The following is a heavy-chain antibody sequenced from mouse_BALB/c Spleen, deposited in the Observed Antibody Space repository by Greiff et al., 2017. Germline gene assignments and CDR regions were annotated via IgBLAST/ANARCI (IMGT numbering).Heavy chain of an antibody. CDR2: INPGSGGT. J-gene: IGHJ1*01. CDR3: ATGTGDWYFDV. CDR1: GYAFTNYL. Sequence: QVQLQQSGAELVRPGTSVKVSCKASGYAFTNYLIEWVKQRPGQGLEWIGVINPGSGGTNYNEKFKGKATLTADKSSSTAYMQLSSLTSDDSAVYFCATGTGDWYFDVWGAGTTVTVSS. D-gene: IGHD4-1*01. V-gene: IGHV1-54*01.